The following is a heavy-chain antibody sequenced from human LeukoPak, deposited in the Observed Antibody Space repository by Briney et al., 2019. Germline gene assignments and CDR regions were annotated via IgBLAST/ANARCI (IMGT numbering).Heavy chain of an antibody. CDR1: GYTFTGYY. J-gene: IGHJ1*01. V-gene: IGHV1-2*02. CDR2: INPNSGGT. D-gene: IGHD2-2*01. CDR3: ARVGCSSTSCYEYFQH. Sequence: GASVEVSCKASGYTFTGYYMHWVRQVPGQGLEWMGWINPNSGGTNYAQKFQGRVTMTRDTSISTAYMELSRLRSDDTAVYYCARVGCSSTSCYEYFQHWGQGTLVTVSS.